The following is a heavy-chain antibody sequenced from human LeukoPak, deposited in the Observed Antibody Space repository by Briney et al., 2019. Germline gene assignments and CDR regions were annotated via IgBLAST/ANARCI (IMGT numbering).Heavy chain of an antibody. J-gene: IGHJ4*02. D-gene: IGHD3-16*02. CDR3: ARESVPVIAIPRGLNY. CDR2: INPTGGST. Sequence: ASVKVSCKASGYTFTSYGISWVRQAPGQGLEWMGLINPTGGSTGYAQKFQGRVTMTRDTSISTAYMELSSLRSDDTAVYYCARESVPVIAIPRGLNYWGQGTLVTVSS. V-gene: IGHV1-2*06. CDR1: GYTFTSYG.